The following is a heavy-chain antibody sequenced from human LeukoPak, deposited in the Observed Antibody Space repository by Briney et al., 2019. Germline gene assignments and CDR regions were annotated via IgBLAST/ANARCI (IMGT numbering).Heavy chain of an antibody. CDR2: IYYSGTT. D-gene: IGHD2-2*01. CDR3: ARHMGSCSSTSCYGSFDY. V-gene: IGHV4-39*01. J-gene: IGHJ4*02. CDR1: GGSISSSRYY. Sequence: PSETLSLTCTVSGGSISSSRYYWGWIRQPPGKGLEWIGNIYYSGTTYYNPSLKSRVTISVDTSKNQFSLKLSSVTAADTAVYYCARHMGSCSSTSCYGSFDYWGQGTLVTVSS.